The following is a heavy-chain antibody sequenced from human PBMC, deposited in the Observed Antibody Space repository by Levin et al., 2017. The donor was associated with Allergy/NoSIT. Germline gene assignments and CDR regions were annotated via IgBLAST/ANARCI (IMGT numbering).Heavy chain of an antibody. D-gene: IGHD3-10*01. CDR2: IWYDGSNK. CDR3: AREELWFGFDY. V-gene: IGHV3-33*01. J-gene: IGHJ4*02. CDR1: GFTFSSYG. Sequence: GGSLRLSCAASGFTFSSYGMHWVRQAPGKGLEWVAVIWYDGSNKYYADSVKGRFTISRDNSKNTLYLQMNSLRAEDTAVYYCAREELWFGFDYWGQGTLVTVSS.